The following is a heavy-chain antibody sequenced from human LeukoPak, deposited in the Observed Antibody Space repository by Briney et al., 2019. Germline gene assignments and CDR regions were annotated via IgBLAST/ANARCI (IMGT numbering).Heavy chain of an antibody. CDR2: ISWNSGSI. J-gene: IGHJ6*02. CDR1: GFTFDDYA. CDR3: AKGGRTVTTSPAPYYYGMDV. V-gene: IGHV3-9*01. Sequence: PGGSLRLSCAASGFTFDDYAMHWVRQAPGKGLEWVSGISWNSGSIGYADSVKGRFTISRDNAKNSLYLQMNSLRAEDTALYYCAKGGRTVTTSPAPYYYGMDVWGQGTTVTVSS. D-gene: IGHD4-17*01.